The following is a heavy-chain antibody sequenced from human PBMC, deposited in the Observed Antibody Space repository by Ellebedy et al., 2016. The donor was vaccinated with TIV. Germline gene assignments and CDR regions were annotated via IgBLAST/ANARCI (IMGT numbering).Heavy chain of an antibody. V-gene: IGHV3-48*01. D-gene: IGHD1-26*01. CDR3: AREVGASTFDL. Sequence: GESLKISCAASGFTFSSYSMSWVRQAPGKGLEWLSYISRTNSVIYYADSVKGRFTISRDSAQNSLYLQMNSLRVEDTAVYFCAREVGASTFDLWGQGTLVTVSS. CDR1: GFTFSSYS. J-gene: IGHJ4*02. CDR2: ISRTNSVI.